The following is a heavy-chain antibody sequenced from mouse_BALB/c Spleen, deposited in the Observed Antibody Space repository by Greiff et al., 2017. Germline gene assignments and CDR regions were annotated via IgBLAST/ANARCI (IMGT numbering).Heavy chain of an antibody. CDR2: ISSGGSYT. CDR1: GFTFSSYA. J-gene: IGHJ3*01. D-gene: IGHD1-1*02. Sequence: EVKLVESGGGLVKPGGSLKLSCAASGFTFSSYAMSWVRQTPEKRLEWVATISSGGSYTYYPDTVTGRFTISRDNAKNTLYLEMSSLRSEDTAMYYCARDGRPFAYWGQGTLVTVSA. CDR3: ARDGRPFAY. V-gene: IGHV5-9-4*01.